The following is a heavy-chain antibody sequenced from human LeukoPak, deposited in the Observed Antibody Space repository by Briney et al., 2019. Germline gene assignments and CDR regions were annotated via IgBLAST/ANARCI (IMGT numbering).Heavy chain of an antibody. Sequence: SGPTLVNPTQTLTLTCTFSGFSLCTSGMCVSWIRQPPGKALEWLARIDWDDDKYYSTSLKTRLTISKDTSKNQVVLTMTNMDPVDTATYYCARLCRDGYNSYFDYWGQGTLVTVSS. D-gene: IGHD5-24*01. CDR3: ARLCRDGYNSYFDY. J-gene: IGHJ4*02. CDR2: IDWDDDK. V-gene: IGHV2-70*11. CDR1: GFSLCTSGMC.